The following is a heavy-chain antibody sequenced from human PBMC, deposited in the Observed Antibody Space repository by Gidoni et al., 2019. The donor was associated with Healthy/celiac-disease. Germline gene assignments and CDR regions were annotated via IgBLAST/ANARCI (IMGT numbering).Heavy chain of an antibody. CDR3: ARSSSGVLYRGGFDY. V-gene: IGHV2-70*15. CDR2: IDWDDDK. J-gene: IGHJ4*02. Sequence: QVTLRESGPALVKPTQTLTLTCTFSGFSLSTSGMCVSWIRQPPGKALEWLARIDWDDDKYYSTSLKTRLTISKDTSKNQVVLTMTNMDPVDTATYYCARSSSGVLYRGGFDYWGQGTLVTVSS. D-gene: IGHD6-19*01. CDR1: GFSLSTSGMC.